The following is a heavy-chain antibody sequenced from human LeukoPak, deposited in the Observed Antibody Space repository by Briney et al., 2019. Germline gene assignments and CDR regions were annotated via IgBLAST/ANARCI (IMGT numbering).Heavy chain of an antibody. J-gene: IGHJ4*02. V-gene: IGHV3-21*01. Sequence: GGSLRLSCAASGFTFSSYTMSWVSQAPGKGLECVSSISSSAAFIYHADSVKGRFTISRDNVRNSLHLQMNSLRVEDTAVYYCARVKGGVLLGGPPLFDDWGLGTLVTVSS. CDR1: GFTFSSYT. CDR3: ARVKGGVLLGGPPLFDD. CDR2: ISSSAAFI. D-gene: IGHD3-10*01.